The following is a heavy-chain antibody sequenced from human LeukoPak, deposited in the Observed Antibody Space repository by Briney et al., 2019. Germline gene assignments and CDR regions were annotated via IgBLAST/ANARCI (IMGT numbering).Heavy chain of an antibody. Sequence: GGSLRLFCAASGFTFSSYSINWVRQAPGKGLEWVSSISSSSSYIYYADSVKGRFTISRDNAENTLYLQISSLRADDTAVYYCVIDLGDYNDFWGQGTLVSVSS. CDR1: GFTFSSYS. J-gene: IGHJ4*02. CDR3: VIDLGDYNDF. V-gene: IGHV3-21*01. CDR2: ISSSSSYI. D-gene: IGHD2-15*01.